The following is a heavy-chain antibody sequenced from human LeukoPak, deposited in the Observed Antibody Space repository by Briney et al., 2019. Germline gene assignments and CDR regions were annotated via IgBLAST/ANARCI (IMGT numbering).Heavy chain of an antibody. D-gene: IGHD2-2*01. V-gene: IGHV1-18*01. J-gene: IGHJ4*02. CDR2: SSGYNGNT. CDR1: GYTFTSYG. CDR3: AKDATRYCSSTSCYPLDY. Sequence: ASVKVSCKASGYTFTSYGISWVRQAPGQGLEWMGWSSGYNGNTNYAQKLQGRVTMTTDTSTSTAYMELRSLRSDDTAVYYCAKDATRYCSSTSCYPLDYWGQGTLVTVSS.